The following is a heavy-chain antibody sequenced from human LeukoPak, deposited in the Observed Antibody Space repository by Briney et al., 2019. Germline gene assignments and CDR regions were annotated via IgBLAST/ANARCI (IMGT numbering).Heavy chain of an antibody. V-gene: IGHV3-23*01. J-gene: IGHJ6*03. Sequence: GGSLRLSCTASGFTFSSYAMSWVRQAPGKGLEWVSAISGSGGSSYYADSVKGRFTISRDNSKNTLYLQMNSLRAEDTAVYYCVKGLYSSSSRGMDVWGKGTTVTVSS. CDR3: VKGLYSSSSRGMDV. D-gene: IGHD6-6*01. CDR1: GFTFSSYA. CDR2: ISGSGGSS.